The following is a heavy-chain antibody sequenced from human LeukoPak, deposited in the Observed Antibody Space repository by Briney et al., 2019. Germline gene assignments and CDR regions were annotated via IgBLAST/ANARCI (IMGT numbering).Heavy chain of an antibody. D-gene: IGHD2-15*01. V-gene: IGHV1-8*01. CDR2: MNPNSGNT. Sequence: RASVKVSCKASGYTFTSYDINWVRQATGQGLEWMGWMNPNSGNTGYAQKFQGRVTMTRNTSISTAYMELSSLRSEDTAVYYCALYCSGGSCYSYYYYGMDVWGQGTTVTVSS. CDR1: GYTFTSYD. J-gene: IGHJ6*02. CDR3: ALYCSGGSCYSYYYYGMDV.